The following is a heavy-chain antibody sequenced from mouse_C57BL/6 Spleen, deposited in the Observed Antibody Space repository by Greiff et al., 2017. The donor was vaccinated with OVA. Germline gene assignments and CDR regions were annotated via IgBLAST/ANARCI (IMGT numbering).Heavy chain of an antibody. V-gene: IGHV1-53*01. CDR2: INPSNGGN. CDR3: ARSGGGNYPYAMDY. D-gene: IGHD2-1*01. J-gene: IGHJ4*01. CDR1: GYTFTSYW. Sequence: QVQLQQPGTELVKPGASVKLSCKASGYTFTSYWMHWVKQRPGQGLEWIGNINPSNGGNNYNEKFKSKAKLTVDKSYSTAYMQLSSLTSEDSAVYYCARSGGGNYPYAMDYWGQGTSVTVSS.